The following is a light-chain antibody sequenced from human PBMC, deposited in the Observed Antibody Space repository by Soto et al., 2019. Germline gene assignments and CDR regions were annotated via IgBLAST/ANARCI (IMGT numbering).Light chain of an antibody. Sequence: DIQMTQSPSSLSASVGDRVTITCRASQSIRSYLNWYHQKPGKTPQLLIYRATNLQSAAPSRFTGSVSGTHFTLTISSLQPEDFATYYFQQSYTTPYTFGQGTKLEIK. V-gene: IGKV1-39*01. J-gene: IGKJ2*01. CDR3: QQSYTTPYT. CDR1: QSIRSY. CDR2: RAT.